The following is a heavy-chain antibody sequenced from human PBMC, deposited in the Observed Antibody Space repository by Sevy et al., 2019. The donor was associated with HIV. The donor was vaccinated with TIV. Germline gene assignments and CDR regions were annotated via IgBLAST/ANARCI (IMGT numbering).Heavy chain of an antibody. CDR2: ISSSSNYI. V-gene: IGHV3-21*01. CDR1: GFTFSTYS. CDR3: ARDGARITMVQGVMAYYHGMDV. D-gene: IGHD3-10*01. Sequence: GGSLRLSCAASGFTFSTYSMNWVRQAPGKGLEWVSSISSSSNYIYYADSLNGRFTISRDNAKNSLYLQMNSLRADDTAGYYCARDGARITMVQGVMAYYHGMDVWGQGTTVTVSS. J-gene: IGHJ6*02.